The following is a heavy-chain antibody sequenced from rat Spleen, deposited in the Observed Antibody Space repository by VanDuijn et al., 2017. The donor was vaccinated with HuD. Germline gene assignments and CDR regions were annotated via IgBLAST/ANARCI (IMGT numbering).Heavy chain of an antibody. D-gene: IGHD3-8*01. V-gene: IGHV5-22*01. Sequence: EVQLVESGGGLVQPGRSLKLSCAASGFTFSDYYMAWVRQAPKKGLEWVAYISYEGSSIYYGDSVKGRFTISRDNAKSTLYLQMNSLRSEDTATYYCARQSHYWYFDFWGPGTMVTVSS. CDR1: GFTFSDYY. CDR2: ISYEGSSI. J-gene: IGHJ1*01. CDR3: ARQSHYWYFDF.